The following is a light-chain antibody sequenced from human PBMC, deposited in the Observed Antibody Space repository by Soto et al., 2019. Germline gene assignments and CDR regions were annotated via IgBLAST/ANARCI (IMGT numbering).Light chain of an antibody. CDR1: SSDVGGYNY. CDR3: SSYTSSSTLEGV. CDR2: DVS. Sequence: QSALTQPASVSGSPGQSITISCTGTSSDVGGYNYVSWYQQHPGQAPKLMIYDVSNRPSGVSNRFSGSKSGNTASLTISGLQAEDEDDYYCSSYTSSSTLEGVFGTGTKLTVL. V-gene: IGLV2-14*01. J-gene: IGLJ1*01.